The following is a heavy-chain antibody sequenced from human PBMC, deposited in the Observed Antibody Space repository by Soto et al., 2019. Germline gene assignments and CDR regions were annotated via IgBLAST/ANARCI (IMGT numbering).Heavy chain of an antibody. CDR3: ARAQRDGYNYYFDY. D-gene: IGHD5-12*01. V-gene: IGHV1-2*04. CDR1: GYTFTGYY. CDR2: INPNSGGT. Sequence: ASVKVSCKASGYTFTGYYMHWVRQAPGQGLEWMGWINPNSGGTNYAQKFQGWVTMTRDTSISTAYMELSRLRSDDTAVYYCARAQRDGYNYYFDYWGQGPLVTVSS. J-gene: IGHJ4*02.